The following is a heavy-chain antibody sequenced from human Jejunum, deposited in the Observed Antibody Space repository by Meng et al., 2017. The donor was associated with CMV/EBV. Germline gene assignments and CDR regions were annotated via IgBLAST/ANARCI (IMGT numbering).Heavy chain of an antibody. CDR3: AREYHVYDSGAWNYYYDF. V-gene: IGHV4-39*07. Sequence: ITIRCYYWAWIRPPPGGGLEWIGTIYHLRTPFYTPSLQSRLDISVDTSKNQLYLQLRSVTAADAALYFCAREYHVYDSGAWNYYYDFWGQGSLVTVSS. D-gene: IGHD1-7*01. CDR2: IYHLRTP. CDR1: ITIRCYY. J-gene: IGHJ4*02.